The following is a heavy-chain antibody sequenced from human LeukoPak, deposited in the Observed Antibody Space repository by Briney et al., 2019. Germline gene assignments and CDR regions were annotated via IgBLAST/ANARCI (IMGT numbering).Heavy chain of an antibody. CDR2: INPSGGST. J-gene: IGHJ4*02. Sequence: ASVKVSCKASGYTFTSYYMHWVRQAPGQGLEWMGIINPSGGSTSYAQKLQGRVTMTRDTSISTAYMELSRLRSDDTAVYYCARDLDHQNGAAGGYWGQGTLVTVSS. CDR3: ARDLDHQNGAAGGY. V-gene: IGHV1-46*01. CDR1: GYTFTSYY. D-gene: IGHD1-1*01.